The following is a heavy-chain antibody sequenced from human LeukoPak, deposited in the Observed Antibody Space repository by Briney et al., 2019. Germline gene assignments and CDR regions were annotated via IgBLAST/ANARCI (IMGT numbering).Heavy chain of an antibody. CDR1: GYTFSSCG. J-gene: IGHJ4*02. CDR2: ISAYNGNT. CDR3: ARDEGSGPYYFEN. V-gene: IGHV1-18*01. Sequence: GASVKVSCKASGYTFSSCGISWVRQAPGQGLEWMGWISAYNGNTNYAQKLQGRVTITRDTSASTAYMEVSSLRYEDTAVYYCARDEGSGPYYFENWGQGTLVTVSS. D-gene: IGHD3-10*01.